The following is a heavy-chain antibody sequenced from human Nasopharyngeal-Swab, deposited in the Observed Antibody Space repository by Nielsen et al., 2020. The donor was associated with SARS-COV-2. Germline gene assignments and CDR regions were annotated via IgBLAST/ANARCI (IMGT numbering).Heavy chain of an antibody. CDR3: AKDRYCSGGACYFSGFDY. J-gene: IGHJ4*02. Sequence: WIRQPPGKGLEWVSGVSGSGGTTKYADSVKGRFTISRGNSKNKLYLQMHSLRVEDTAVYYCAKDRYCSGGACYFSGFDYWGLGTLVTVSS. V-gene: IGHV3-23*01. CDR2: VSGSGGTT. D-gene: IGHD2-15*01.